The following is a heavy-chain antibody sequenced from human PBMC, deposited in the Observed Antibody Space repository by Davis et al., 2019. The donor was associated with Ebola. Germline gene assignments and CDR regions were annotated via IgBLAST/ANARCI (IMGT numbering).Heavy chain of an antibody. V-gene: IGHV4-34*01. Sequence: PSETLSLTCAVYGGSFSGYYWSWIRQPPGKGLEWIGEINHSGSTNYNPSLKSRVTISVDTSKNQFSLKLSSVTAADTAVYYCARDLSSSGYPSNAGVFDYWGQGTLVTVSS. CDR1: GGSFSGYY. J-gene: IGHJ4*02. CDR3: ARDLSSSGYPSNAGVFDY. D-gene: IGHD3-22*01. CDR2: INHSGST.